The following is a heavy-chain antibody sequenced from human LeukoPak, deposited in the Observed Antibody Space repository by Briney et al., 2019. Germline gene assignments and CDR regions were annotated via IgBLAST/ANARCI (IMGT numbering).Heavy chain of an antibody. CDR1: GGSISSYY. J-gene: IGHJ3*02. V-gene: IGHV4-4*07. Sequence: PSETLSLTCTVSGGSISSYYWSWIRQPAGKGLEWIGRIYTSGSTNYNPSLKSRVTMSVDTSKNQFSLKLSSVTAADTAVYYCARDRVRGYYDILTGYYNPGDDAFDIWGQGTMVTVSS. D-gene: IGHD3-9*01. CDR3: ARDRVRGYYDILTGYYNPGDDAFDI. CDR2: IYTSGST.